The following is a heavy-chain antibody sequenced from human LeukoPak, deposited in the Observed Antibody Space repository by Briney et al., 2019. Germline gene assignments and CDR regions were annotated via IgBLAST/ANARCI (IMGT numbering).Heavy chain of an antibody. J-gene: IGHJ6*02. D-gene: IGHD5-18*01. CDR1: GGTFTSSA. CDR2: IITVLNIT. Sequence: ASVKVSCKTSGGTFTSSAITWVRHAPGQGLEWMGRIITVLNITTYAQKFQGSVTITADTSTSTVYMELSSLRSEETAVYYCARDQGLTAPPPYGLDVWGQGTTVIVSS. V-gene: IGHV1-69*04. CDR3: ARDQGLTAPPPYGLDV.